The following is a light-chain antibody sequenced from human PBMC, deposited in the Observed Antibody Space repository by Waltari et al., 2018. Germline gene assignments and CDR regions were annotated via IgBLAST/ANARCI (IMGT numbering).Light chain of an antibody. V-gene: IGLV2-14*03. J-gene: IGLJ3*02. CDR1: CSDVGSYNY. Sequence: QSALTQPASVSGSPGQSITIPCTGTCSDVGSYNYVSWYQQHPGKAPNLMIYDVTDRPSGVSYRFSGSKSGNTASLTISGLQAEDEADYYCSSYTGRDFAVFGGGTRLTVL. CDR3: SSYTGRDFAV. CDR2: DVT.